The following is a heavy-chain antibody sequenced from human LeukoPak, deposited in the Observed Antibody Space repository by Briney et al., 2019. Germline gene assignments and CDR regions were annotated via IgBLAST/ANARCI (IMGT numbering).Heavy chain of an antibody. CDR3: AKDGDSSSYDY. CDR2: ISGSGSST. CDR1: GFTFSSYA. J-gene: IGHJ4*02. Sequence: GGSLRLSCTASGFTFSSYAMSWVRQAPGKGLEWVSAISGSGSSTYYADSVKGRFTISRDNSKNTLYLQMNSLKAEDTAVYYCAKDGDSSSYDYWGQGTLVTVSS. D-gene: IGHD6-6*01. V-gene: IGHV3-23*01.